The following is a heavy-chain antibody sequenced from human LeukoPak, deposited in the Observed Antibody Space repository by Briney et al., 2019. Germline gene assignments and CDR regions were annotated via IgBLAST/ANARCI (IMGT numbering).Heavy chain of an antibody. CDR3: ARDYRGSESPSIY. CDR2: ISAYNDT. V-gene: IGHV1-18*01. J-gene: IGHJ4*02. CDR1: GYTFTNYG. D-gene: IGHD3-10*01. Sequence: ASVKVSCKASGYTFTNYGISWVRQAPGQGLESMGWISAYNDTNYAQKFQGRVTITADESTSTAYMELSSLRSEDTAVYYCARDYRGSESPSIYWGQGTLVTVSS.